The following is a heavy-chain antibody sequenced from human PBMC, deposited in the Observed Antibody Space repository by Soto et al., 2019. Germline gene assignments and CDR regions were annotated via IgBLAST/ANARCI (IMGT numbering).Heavy chain of an antibody. Sequence: QVQLQESGPALVRPSDSLSLMCSVSGVPITTFYWSWIRQAPGKGLEYIGYIYYGGSTHYNPALKSRVTISVDTANNECSLKLRSVTAADTAAYYCARGQLLHYQYGLEVWGQGTTVIV. CDR1: GVPITTFY. J-gene: IGHJ6*02. D-gene: IGHD3-10*01. V-gene: IGHV4-59*07. CDR2: IYYGGST. CDR3: ARGQLLHYQYGLEV.